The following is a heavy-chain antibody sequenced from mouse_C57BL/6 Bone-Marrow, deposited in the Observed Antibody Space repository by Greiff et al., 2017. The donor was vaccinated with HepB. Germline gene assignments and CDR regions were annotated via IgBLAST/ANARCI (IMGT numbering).Heavy chain of an antibody. CDR3: ARGYYGSTAWFAY. CDR2: SRNKANDYTT. CDR1: GFTFSDFY. D-gene: IGHD1-1*01. V-gene: IGHV7-1*01. Sequence: EVKLVDSGGGLVQSGRSLRLSCATSGFTFSDFYMEWVRQAPGKGLEWIAASRNKANDYTTEYSASVKGRFIVSRDTSQSILYLQMNALRAEDTAIYYCARGYYGSTAWFAYWGQGTLVTVSA. J-gene: IGHJ3*01.